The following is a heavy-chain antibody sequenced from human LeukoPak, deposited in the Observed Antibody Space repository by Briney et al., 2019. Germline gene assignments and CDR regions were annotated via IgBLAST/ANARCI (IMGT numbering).Heavy chain of an antibody. CDR2: IIPIFGTA. D-gene: IGHD1-26*01. Sequence: GASVKVSCKASGGTFSSYAISWVRQAPGQGLEWMGGIIPIFGTANYAQKFQGRVTITTDESTSTAYMELSSLRSEDTAVYYCALGNRALRYFDYWGQGTLVTVSS. V-gene: IGHV1-69*05. J-gene: IGHJ4*02. CDR1: GGTFSSYA. CDR3: ALGNRALRYFDY.